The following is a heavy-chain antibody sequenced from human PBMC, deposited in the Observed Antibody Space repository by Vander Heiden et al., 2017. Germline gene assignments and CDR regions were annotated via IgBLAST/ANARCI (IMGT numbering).Heavy chain of an antibody. J-gene: IGHJ6*04. CDR2: MNPNSGNA. CDR1: GYTFTSYD. V-gene: IGHV1-8*01. CDR3: ARVTWIQLWLRHKDYYGMDV. Sequence: QVPPAQSGAEVKKPGASLQVSCKASGYTFTSYDLYGVRQATGQGLEWMGWMNPNSGNAGYAQKYQGRVTMTRSTSISTAYMELSSLRSEDTAVYYCARVTWIQLWLRHKDYYGMDVWGKGTTVTVSS. D-gene: IGHD5-18*01.